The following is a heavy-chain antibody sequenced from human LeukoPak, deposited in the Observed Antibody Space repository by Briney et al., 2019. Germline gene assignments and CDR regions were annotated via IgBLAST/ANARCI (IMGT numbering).Heavy chain of an antibody. CDR1: GYTFTRYC. D-gene: IGHD3-10*01. V-gene: IGHV1-46*01. J-gene: IGHJ4*02. CDR2: INPSGGST. Sequence: ASVKVSCKASGYTFTRYCMHWVRQAPGQGLEWMGIINPSGGSTSYAQKFQGRVTMTRDMSTSTVYMELSSLRSEDTAVYYCARTIWFGELWGYFDYWGQGTLVTVSS. CDR3: ARTIWFGELWGYFDY.